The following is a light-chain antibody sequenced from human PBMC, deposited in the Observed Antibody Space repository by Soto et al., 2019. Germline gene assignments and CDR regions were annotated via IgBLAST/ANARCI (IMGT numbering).Light chain of an antibody. CDR2: DAS. CDR1: QSISSW. CDR3: QQYNSYPYT. J-gene: IGKJ2*01. Sequence: DTQMTQSPSTLSASVGDRVTITCRASQSISSWLAWYQQKPGKAPKVLIYDASSLESGVPSRFSGSGSGTEFTLTISSLQPDDFATYSCQQYNSYPYTFGQGTKLEIK. V-gene: IGKV1-5*01.